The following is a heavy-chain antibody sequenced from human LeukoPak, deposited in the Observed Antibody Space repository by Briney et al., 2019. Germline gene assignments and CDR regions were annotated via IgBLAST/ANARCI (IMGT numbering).Heavy chain of an antibody. V-gene: IGHV1-2*02. CDR1: GYTFTGYY. CDR3: ARDQGWSWQQLVNDY. Sequence: ASVKVSCKASGYTFTGYYMHWVRQAPGQGLEWMGWINPNSGGTNYAQKFQGRVTMTRDTSISTAYMELSRLRSDDTAMYYCARDQGWSWQQLVNDYWGQGTLVTVSS. D-gene: IGHD6-13*01. J-gene: IGHJ4*02. CDR2: INPNSGGT.